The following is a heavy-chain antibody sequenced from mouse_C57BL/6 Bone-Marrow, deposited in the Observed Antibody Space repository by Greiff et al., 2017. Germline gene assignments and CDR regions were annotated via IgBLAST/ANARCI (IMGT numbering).Heavy chain of an antibody. Sequence: QVQLKESGAELVKPGASVKMSCKASGYTFTTYPIEWMKQNHGKSLEWIGNFHPYNDDTKYNEKFKGKATLTVEKSSSTVYLELSRLTSDDSAVYYCAIFFTTVSYFDYWGQGTTLTVSS. CDR3: AIFFTTVSYFDY. V-gene: IGHV1-47*01. CDR1: GYTFTTYP. J-gene: IGHJ2*01. CDR2: FHPYNDDT. D-gene: IGHD1-1*01.